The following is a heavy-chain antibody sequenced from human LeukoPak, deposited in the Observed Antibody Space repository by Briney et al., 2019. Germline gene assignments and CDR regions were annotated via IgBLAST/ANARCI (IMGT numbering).Heavy chain of an antibody. Sequence: ASVKVSCKASGYTLSTYTMHWLRQAPGQRPEWMGCIYAGNGNVKYSQNFQARVTITRDTSANTAYSELSSLRSEDTAVYYCAREVAIWGQGTLVTVSS. CDR2: IYAGNGNV. CDR3: AREVAI. D-gene: IGHD2-15*01. V-gene: IGHV1-3*01. CDR1: GYTLSTYT. J-gene: IGHJ4*02.